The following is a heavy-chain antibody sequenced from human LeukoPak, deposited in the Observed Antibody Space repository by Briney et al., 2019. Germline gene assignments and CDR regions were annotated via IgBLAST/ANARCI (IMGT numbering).Heavy chain of an antibody. J-gene: IGHJ4*02. V-gene: IGHV1-69*13. CDR2: IIPIFDTA. Sequence: SVKVSCKASGDTFSSYTISWVRQAPGQGLEWMGGIIPIFDTANYAQKFQGRVTITADESTSTAYMELSSLRSEDTAVYYCARDLSRDGYNWGYFDHWGQGTLVTVSS. D-gene: IGHD5-24*01. CDR3: ARDLSRDGYNWGYFDH. CDR1: GDTFSSYT.